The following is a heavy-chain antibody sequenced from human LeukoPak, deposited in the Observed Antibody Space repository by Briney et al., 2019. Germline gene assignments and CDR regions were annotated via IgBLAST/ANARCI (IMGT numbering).Heavy chain of an antibody. CDR1: GFTFSDHY. Sequence: GGSLRLSCAASGFTFSDHYMDWVRQAPGKGLEWVGRTGNKANSYTTEYAASVKGRFTISRADSENSLYLQMNSLKTEDTAVCYCARVRYCSSTTCRGAFDIRGQGTMVTVSS. CDR3: ARVRYCSSTTCRGAFDI. V-gene: IGHV3-72*01. J-gene: IGHJ3*02. CDR2: TGNKANSYTT. D-gene: IGHD2-2*01.